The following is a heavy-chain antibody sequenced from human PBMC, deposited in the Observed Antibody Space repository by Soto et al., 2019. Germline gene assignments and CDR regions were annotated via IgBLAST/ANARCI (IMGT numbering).Heavy chain of an antibody. J-gene: IGHJ4*02. CDR2: ISGSGRGSRP. Sequence: GGSLRLSCVESGFNFSNYAVAWVRQAPGKGLEWVSSISGSGRGSRPYYADSVQGRFTISRDHSKNIVSLQMDSLRVDDTAVYYCTRERSLVSFRFDYWGQGTLVTVSS. CDR3: TRERSLVSFRFDY. CDR1: GFNFSNYA. V-gene: IGHV3-23*01. D-gene: IGHD3-16*01.